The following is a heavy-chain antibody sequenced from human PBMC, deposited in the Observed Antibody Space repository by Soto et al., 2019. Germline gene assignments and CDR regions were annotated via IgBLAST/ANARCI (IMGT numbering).Heavy chain of an antibody. CDR2: IYHSGST. V-gene: IGHV4-30-2*01. J-gene: IGHJ4*02. CDR1: GGSISSGGYS. CDR3: TAGGGLPRYY. D-gene: IGHD5-12*01. Sequence: QLQLQESGSGLVKPSQTLSLTCAVSGGSISSGGYSWSWIRQPPGKGLEWIGYIYHSGSTYYNPSLTSRVTISVDRSKNQFSLKLSSVTAADTYVSYCTAGGGLPRYYWGQGSLVTVSS.